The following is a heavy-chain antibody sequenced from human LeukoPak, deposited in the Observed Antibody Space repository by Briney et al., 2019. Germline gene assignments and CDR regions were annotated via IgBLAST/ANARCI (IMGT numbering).Heavy chain of an antibody. V-gene: IGHV3-30*02. CDR3: ANLYSGSSPGVYYYYMDV. Sequence: GGSLRLSCAASGFTFSSYGMHWVRQAPGKGLEWVAFIRYDGSNKYYADSVKGRFTISRDNSKNTLYLQMNSLRAEDTAVYYCANLYSGSSPGVYYYYMDVWGKGTTVTTSS. CDR1: GFTFSSYG. J-gene: IGHJ6*03. D-gene: IGHD1-26*01. CDR2: IRYDGSNK.